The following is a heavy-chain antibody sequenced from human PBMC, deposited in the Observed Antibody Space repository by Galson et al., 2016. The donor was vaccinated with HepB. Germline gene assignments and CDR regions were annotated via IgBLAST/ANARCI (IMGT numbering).Heavy chain of an antibody. V-gene: IGHV3-21*01. CDR1: GSTFSSYD. D-gene: IGHD3-3*02. J-gene: IGHJ6*02. Sequence: SLRLSCAASGSTFSSYDMNWVRQAPGKGLEWVSYISSTSSYVYYAESVRGRFTISRDNAKNSLYLQMNSLRAEDTAVYYCARDDFKLARSAGMDVWGQGTTVTVSS. CDR3: ARDDFKLARSAGMDV. CDR2: ISSTSSYV.